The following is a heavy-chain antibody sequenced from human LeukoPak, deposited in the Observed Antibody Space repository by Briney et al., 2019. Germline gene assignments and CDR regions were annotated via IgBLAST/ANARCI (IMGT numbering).Heavy chain of an antibody. J-gene: IGHJ5*02. CDR2: INHRGTT. D-gene: IGHD2-2*01. Sequence: PSETLSFTCAVSGESFSHYYWSWLRQTPGKGLEWIGEINHRGTTNYNPSLKSRVAISIDTSRNQFSLQVTSVTAADTAVFYCARGAFHTSSVWFDPWGQGTLVTVSS. CDR1: GESFSHYY. CDR3: ARGAFHTSSVWFDP. V-gene: IGHV4-34*01.